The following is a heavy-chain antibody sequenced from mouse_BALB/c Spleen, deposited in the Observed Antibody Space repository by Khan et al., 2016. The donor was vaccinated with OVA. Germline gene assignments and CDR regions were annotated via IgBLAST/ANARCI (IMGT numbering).Heavy chain of an antibody. D-gene: IGHD3-2*01. CDR2: INPSNGGT. V-gene: IGHV1S81*02. CDR3: TRRGTARATLWFTY. J-gene: IGHJ3*01. CDR1: GYTFTSYY. Sequence: QVQLQQSGAELVKPGASVKLSCKASGYTFTSYYMYWLKQSPGQGLEWIGEINPSNGGTNFNEKFKSKATLTVDKSSSTAYMQLSSLTSEDSAVCDCTRRGTARATLWFTYWGQGTLVTVSA.